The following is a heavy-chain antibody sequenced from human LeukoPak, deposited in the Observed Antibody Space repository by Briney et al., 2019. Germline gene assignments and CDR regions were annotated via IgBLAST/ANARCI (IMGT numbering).Heavy chain of an antibody. J-gene: IGHJ4*02. CDR2: ISGSGGST. CDR1: GFTFSSYA. V-gene: IGHV3-23*01. CDR3: AKDSEVVPAAQFDY. D-gene: IGHD2-2*01. Sequence: GGSLRLSCAASGFTFSSYAMSWVRQAPGKGLGWVSAISGSGGSTYYADSVKGRFTISRDNSKNTLYLQMNSLRAEDTAVYYCAKDSEVVPAAQFDYWGQGTLVTVSS.